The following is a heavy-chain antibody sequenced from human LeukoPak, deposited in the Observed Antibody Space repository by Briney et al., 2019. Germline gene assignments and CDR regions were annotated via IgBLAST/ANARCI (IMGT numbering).Heavy chain of an antibody. CDR1: GAPISSYY. V-gene: IGHV4-4*07. Sequence: SETLSLTCTVSGAPISSYYWSWIRQPAGKGLEWIGRIHTSGSTNYNPSLKSRVTISVDTSKNQFSLKLSSVTAADTAVYYCARRGVSSSAGRSYYYYYMDVWGKGTTVTVSS. D-gene: IGHD6-6*01. CDR3: ARRGVSSSAGRSYYYYYMDV. CDR2: IHTSGST. J-gene: IGHJ6*03.